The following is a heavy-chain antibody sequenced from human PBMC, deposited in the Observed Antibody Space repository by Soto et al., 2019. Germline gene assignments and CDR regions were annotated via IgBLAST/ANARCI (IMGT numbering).Heavy chain of an antibody. CDR3: ASRDGGNYCRWYFGS. CDR1: GFSLTPSGAG. V-gene: IGHV2-5*01. D-gene: IGHD1-26*01. CDR2: ISWKDDK. J-gene: IGHJ4*02. Sequence: SGPTLVNPTQTLTLTCTYSGFSLTPSGAGVGWIRPPPGKALEWLALISWKDDKRYNPGLESRLTITKDTSKNQVILTLTNMAPVETAKYFCASRDGGNYCRWYFGSWGEGTLVTVS.